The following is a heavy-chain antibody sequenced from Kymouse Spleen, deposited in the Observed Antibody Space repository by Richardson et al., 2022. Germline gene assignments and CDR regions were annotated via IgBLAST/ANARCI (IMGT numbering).Heavy chain of an antibody. V-gene: IGHV3-30*18. D-gene: IGHD4-11,IGHD4-11*01. CDR3: AVDLQYPYYFDY. J-gene: IGHJ4*02. CDR1: GFTFSSYG. Sequence: QVQLVESGGGVVQPGRSLRLSCAASGFTFSSYGMHWVRQAPGKGLEWVAVISYDGSNKYYADSVKGRFTISRDNSKNTLYLQMNSLRAEDTAVYYCAVDLQYPYYFDYWGQGTLVTVSS. CDR2: ISYDGSNK.